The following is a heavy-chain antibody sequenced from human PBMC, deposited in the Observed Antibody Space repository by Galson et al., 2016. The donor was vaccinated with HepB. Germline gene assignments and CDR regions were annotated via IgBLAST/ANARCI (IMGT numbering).Heavy chain of an antibody. Sequence: SLRLSCAASGFTFSSYALHWVRQAPGKGLEWGAVISYPKGNKCYADSGKGGLTFSRDNAKNTLYLQMNSLRAENTAVYYCASGQGGTDRAYYYYGMDVWGQGTTVTVSS. CDR1: GFTFSSYA. J-gene: IGHJ6*02. D-gene: IGHD1-14*01. CDR2: ISYPKGNK. V-gene: IGHV3-30*04. CDR3: ASGQGGTDRAYYYYGMDV.